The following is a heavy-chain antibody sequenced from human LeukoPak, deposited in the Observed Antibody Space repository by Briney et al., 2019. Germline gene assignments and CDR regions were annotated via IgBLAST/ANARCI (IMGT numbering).Heavy chain of an antibody. CDR2: IYYSGST. J-gene: IGHJ6*03. Sequence: PSETLSLTCTVSGGSISSHYWSWIRQPPGKGLEWIGYIYYSGSTNYNPSLKSRVTISVDTSKNQFSLKLSSVTAADTAVYYCARGVTYYDFWSGYSYYYYYYMAVWGKGTTVTVSS. D-gene: IGHD3-3*01. V-gene: IGHV4-59*11. CDR3: ARGVTYYDFWSGYSYYYYYYMAV. CDR1: GGSISSHY.